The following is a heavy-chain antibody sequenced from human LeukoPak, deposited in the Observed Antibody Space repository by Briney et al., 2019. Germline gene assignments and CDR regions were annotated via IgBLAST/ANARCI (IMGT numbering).Heavy chain of an antibody. J-gene: IGHJ4*02. Sequence: GESLKISCKGSGYTFTTNWIGWVRQMPGKGLEWMGVIYPGDSDTRYRPSFQGQVTISVDKSINTAYLQWGSLKASDTAMYYCARYHYDGSGYPYWGQGTLVTVSS. CDR2: IYPGDSDT. CDR3: ARYHYDGSGYPY. CDR1: GYTFTTNW. V-gene: IGHV5-51*01. D-gene: IGHD3-22*01.